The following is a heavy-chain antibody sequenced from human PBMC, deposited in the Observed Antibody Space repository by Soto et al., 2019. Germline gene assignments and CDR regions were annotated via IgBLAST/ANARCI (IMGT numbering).Heavy chain of an antibody. J-gene: IGHJ6*02. CDR3: TRDLGYCTNGVCFQYYYGMDV. D-gene: IGHD2-8*01. CDR2: IRSKAYGGTT. Sequence: GGSLRLSCTASGFTFGDYAMSWFRQAPGKGLEWVGFIRSKAYGGTTEYAASVKGRFTISRDDSKSIAYLQMNSLKTEDTAVYYCTRDLGYCTNGVCFQYYYGMDVCGQGTSVTVSS. V-gene: IGHV3-49*03. CDR1: GFTFGDYA.